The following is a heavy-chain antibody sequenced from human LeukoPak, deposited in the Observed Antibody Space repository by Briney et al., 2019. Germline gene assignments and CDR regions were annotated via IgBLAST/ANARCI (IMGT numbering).Heavy chain of an antibody. V-gene: IGHV3-74*01. CDR1: GFTFTDYW. D-gene: IGHD3-16*01. CDR2: INTDTRGT. CDR3: ARAGAYRFDY. J-gene: IGHJ4*02. Sequence: PGGSLRLSCAASGFTFTDYWMHWVRQAPGKGLVWVSIINTDTRGTYYADSVKGRFTISRDNAKNTLSLQVNSLRAEDTAVYYCARAGAYRFDYWGQGTLVTVSS.